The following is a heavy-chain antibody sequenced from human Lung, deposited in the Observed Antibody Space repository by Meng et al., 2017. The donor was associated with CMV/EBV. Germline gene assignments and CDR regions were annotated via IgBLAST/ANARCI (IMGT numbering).Heavy chain of an antibody. V-gene: IGHV1-18*01. CDR2: ISAYNGNT. CDR3: ARVEVGITSGDY. CDR1: GYTFTNYG. J-gene: IGHJ4*02. Sequence: QAQLVQSGGEVKRPGPSLRFSCKASGYTFTNYGITWVRSARGQGLEWMGWISAYNGNTNYAQTLQGRLTMTTDTSTSTAYMELRSLRSDDTAVYYCARVEVGITSGDYWGQGTLVTV. D-gene: IGHD1-26*01.